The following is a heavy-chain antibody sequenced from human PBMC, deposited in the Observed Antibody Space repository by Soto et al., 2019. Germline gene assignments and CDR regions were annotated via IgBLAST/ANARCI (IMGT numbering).Heavy chain of an antibody. D-gene: IGHD2-15*01. CDR1: GGTFSSYT. J-gene: IGHJ4*02. CDR2: IIPILGIA. V-gene: IGHV1-69*02. CDR3: AIQRSGVVY. Sequence: GASVKVSCKASGGTFSSYTISWVRQAPGQGLEWMGRIIPILGIANYAQKFQGRATITRDKSTSTAYMDLNSLRSEDTAVYYCAIQRSGVVYWGQGTLVTVSS.